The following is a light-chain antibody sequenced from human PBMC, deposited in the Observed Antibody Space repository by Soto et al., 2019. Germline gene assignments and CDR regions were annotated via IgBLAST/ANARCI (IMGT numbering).Light chain of an antibody. CDR1: RSNIGSSN. CDR2: KNN. Sequence: QSVLTQPPSASGTPGQRVTISCSGSRSNIGSSNVYWYQQLPGTAPKLLIYKNNQRPSGVPGRFSGSKSGTSASLAISGLRSEDEADYYCAAWDDSLSGAVFGGGTQLT. CDR3: AAWDDSLSGAV. J-gene: IGLJ7*01. V-gene: IGLV1-47*01.